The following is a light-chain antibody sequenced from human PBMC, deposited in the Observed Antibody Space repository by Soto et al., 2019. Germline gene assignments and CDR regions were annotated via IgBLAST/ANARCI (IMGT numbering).Light chain of an antibody. V-gene: IGKV3-20*01. CDR1: QSVSSSY. CDR2: GAS. J-gene: IGKJ1*01. CDR3: QQYGSSRT. Sequence: VLTRAAGGLSVALGESATLSCRASQSVSSSYLAWYQQKPGQAPRILIYGASSRATGIPDRFSGSGSGTDFTLTIRSLAPDDASVHYCQQYGSSRTSGQGTKVDNK.